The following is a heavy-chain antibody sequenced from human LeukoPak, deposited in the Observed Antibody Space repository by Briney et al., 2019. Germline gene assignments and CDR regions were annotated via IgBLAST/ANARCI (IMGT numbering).Heavy chain of an antibody. D-gene: IGHD6-13*01. J-gene: IGHJ1*01. V-gene: IGHV1-69*04. CDR1: GGTFSSYA. CDR2: IIPILGIA. CDR3: ARDLLDFSRPLKYSSSWKANFQH. Sequence: SVKVSCKASGGTFSSYAISWVRQAPGQGLEWMGRIIPILGIANYAQKFQGRVTITADKSTSTAYMELSSLRSEDTAVYYCARDLLDFSRPLKYSSSWKANFQHWGEGTLVTVSS.